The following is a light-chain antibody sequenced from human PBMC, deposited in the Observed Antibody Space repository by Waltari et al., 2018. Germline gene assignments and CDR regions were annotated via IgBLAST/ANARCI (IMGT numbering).Light chain of an antibody. J-gene: IGLJ2*01. CDR3: QSADFSGTWV. V-gene: IGLV3-25*03. CDR1: ILPKQF. CDR2: KDP. Sequence: SYELTQPHSVSVSPGQTARSPCPADILPKQFGDCAQQKPGQAPWVVIYKDPERPSGIPERFSGSSSGTTVTLTISGVQAEDEADYYCQSADFSGTWVFGGGTKLTVL.